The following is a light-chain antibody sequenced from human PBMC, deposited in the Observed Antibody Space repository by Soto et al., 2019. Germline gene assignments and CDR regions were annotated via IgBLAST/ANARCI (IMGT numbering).Light chain of an antibody. V-gene: IGKV3-20*01. CDR2: GAS. CDR3: QQYGSSGT. J-gene: IGKJ1*01. CDR1: QSVSNNY. Sequence: EIVLTHSSGTLSLSPGERATLSCRASQSVSNNYLAWYQQKPGQAPRLLIYGASNRATGIPDRFSGSGSGTDFTLTISRLEPEDFEVYYCQQYGSSGTFGQGTKVDIK.